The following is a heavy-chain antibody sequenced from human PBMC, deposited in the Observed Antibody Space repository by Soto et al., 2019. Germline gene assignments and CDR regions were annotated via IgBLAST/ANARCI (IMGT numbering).Heavy chain of an antibody. CDR1: GYSFTSYW. J-gene: IGHJ3*02. V-gene: IGHV5-10-1*01. D-gene: IGHD1-1*01. CDR3: ARHVEGQLELDAFDI. CDR2: IDPSDSYT. Sequence: GESLKISCKGSGYSFTSYWISWVRQMPGKGLEWMGRIDPSDSYTNYSPSFQGHVTISADKSISTAYLQWSSLKASDTAMYYCARHVEGQLELDAFDIWGQGTMVTVSS.